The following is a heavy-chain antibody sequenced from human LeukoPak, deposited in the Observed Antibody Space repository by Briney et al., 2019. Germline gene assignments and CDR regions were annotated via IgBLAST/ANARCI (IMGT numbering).Heavy chain of an antibody. J-gene: IGHJ4*02. CDR2: IYSGGST. D-gene: IGHD2-2*01. V-gene: IGHV3-53*01. CDR1: GFTVSTYY. Sequence: GGSLRLSCAASGFTVSTYYMTWVRRAPGKGPECVSVIYSGGSTYYADSVKGRFTVSRDNSKNTLYLQMNSLRAEDTAMYYCARGLGYCTSTTCLLPFDYWGQGTLVTVSS. CDR3: ARGLGYCTSTTCLLPFDY.